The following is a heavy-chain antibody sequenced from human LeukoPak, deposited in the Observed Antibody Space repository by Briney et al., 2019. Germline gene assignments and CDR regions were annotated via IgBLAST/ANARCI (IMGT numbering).Heavy chain of an antibody. Sequence: GGSLRLSCAASGFTFSSYWMHWVRQAPGKGLVWVSRINSDGSSTSSADSVKGRFTISRDNAKNTLYLQMNGLRAEDTAVYYCARGDRPAHDFWSGIAYYMDVWGKGTTVTVSS. V-gene: IGHV3-74*01. D-gene: IGHD3-3*01. CDR3: ARGDRPAHDFWSGIAYYMDV. J-gene: IGHJ6*03. CDR1: GFTFSSYW. CDR2: INSDGSST.